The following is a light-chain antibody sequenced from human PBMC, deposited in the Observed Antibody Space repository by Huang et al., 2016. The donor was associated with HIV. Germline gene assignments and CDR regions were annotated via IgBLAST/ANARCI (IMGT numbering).Light chain of an antibody. CDR3: QQYYSAPYT. J-gene: IGKJ2*01. V-gene: IGKV4-1*01. CDR1: QSVLYSSNNKND. Sequence: DIVMTQSPDSLAVSLGERATINCKSSQSVLYSSNNKNDLAWYQQKPGQPPKLLIYWASTRESGVPDQFSVSGSGTDFTLTISSLKAEDVAVYYCQQYYSAPYTFGQGTKLEIK. CDR2: WAS.